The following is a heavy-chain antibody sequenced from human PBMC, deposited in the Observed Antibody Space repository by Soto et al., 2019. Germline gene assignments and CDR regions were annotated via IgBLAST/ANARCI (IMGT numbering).Heavy chain of an antibody. CDR2: ISHTGRT. J-gene: IGHJ4*02. V-gene: IGHV4-38-2*02. CDR1: GSSITNSFY. CDR3: ARDPANLALAVAYFHS. D-gene: IGHD2-15*01. Sequence: PSETLSLTCRVSGSSITNSFYWGWIRQSPEKGLEWIGSISHTGRTSYNPSLKSRVSISVDTSKNQFSLTLTSVTAADTAVYYCARDPANLALAVAYFHSCGQGTMVTVST.